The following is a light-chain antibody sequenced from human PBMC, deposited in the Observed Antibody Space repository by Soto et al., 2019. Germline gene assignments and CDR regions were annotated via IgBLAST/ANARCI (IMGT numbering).Light chain of an antibody. J-gene: IGKJ3*01. CDR3: QQYNKWPPSFT. CDR2: GAS. V-gene: IGKV3-15*01. CDR1: QDISNY. Sequence: MTQSPSSLSASVGDRVTITCQASQDISNYLNWYQQKPGQAPRLLIYGASTRATGIPARFSGSGSGTEFSLTLSSLQSEDFAVYYCQQYNKWPPSFTFGPGTKVDI.